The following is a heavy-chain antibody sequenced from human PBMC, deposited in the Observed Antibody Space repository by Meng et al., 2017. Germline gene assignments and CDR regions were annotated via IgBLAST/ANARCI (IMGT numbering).Heavy chain of an antibody. D-gene: IGHD3-22*01. Sequence: VELVECGARVKKHGASVKVSWKASGRTCSSYAIVWVRQAPGQGLEWMGGIIPILGTANYAQKFQGRVTITADESTSTAYMELSSLRSEDTAVYYCATRHYYDSSGYSYWYFDLWGRGTLVTVSS. J-gene: IGHJ2*01. CDR1: GRTCSSYA. V-gene: IGHV1-69*01. CDR3: ATRHYYDSSGYSYWYFDL. CDR2: IIPILGTA.